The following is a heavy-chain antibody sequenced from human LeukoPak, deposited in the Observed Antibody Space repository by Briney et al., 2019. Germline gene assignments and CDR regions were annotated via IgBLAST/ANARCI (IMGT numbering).Heavy chain of an antibody. CDR1: GGSFSGYY. CDR2: INHSGST. D-gene: IGHD3-10*01. CDR3: ARGIRGVIIDPHYYFDY. J-gene: IGHJ4*02. V-gene: IGHV4-34*01. Sequence: PSETLSLTCAVYGGSFSGYYWSWIRQPPGKGLEWIGEINHSGSTNYNPSLKSRVTISVDTSKNQFSLKLSSVTAADTAVYYCARGIRGVIIDPHYYFDYWGQGTLVTVSS.